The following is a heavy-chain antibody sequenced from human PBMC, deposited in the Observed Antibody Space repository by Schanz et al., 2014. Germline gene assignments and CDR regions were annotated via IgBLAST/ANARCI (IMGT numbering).Heavy chain of an antibody. CDR3: AGDGEAAADCDY. Sequence: QVQLVQSGVEVKRPGASVKVSCKASGYTFTSYGITWVRQAPGQGLEWMGIINPSGGSTSYAQKFQGRVTMTRDTSTSTVYMELSSLRTEDTAVYYCAGDGEAAADCDYWGQGTPITVSS. V-gene: IGHV1-46*03. CDR1: GYTFTSYG. D-gene: IGHD6-13*01. J-gene: IGHJ4*02. CDR2: INPSGGST.